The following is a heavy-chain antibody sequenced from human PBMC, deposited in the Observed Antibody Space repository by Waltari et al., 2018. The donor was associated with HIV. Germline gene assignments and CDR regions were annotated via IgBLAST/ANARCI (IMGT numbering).Heavy chain of an antibody. CDR1: GDSLSSSYYY. V-gene: IGHV4-39*01. Sequence: QLQLQESGPGLVKPSETLSLTCSVSGDSLSSSYYYWGWIRQPPGKGLEWIGSIYYSGSTYDNPSLKSRVTISVDTSKNQFSLKLSSVTAADTAIYYCARHEPRNTWFDPWGQGTLVTVSS. CDR2: IYYSGST. CDR3: ARHEPRNTWFDP. J-gene: IGHJ5*02.